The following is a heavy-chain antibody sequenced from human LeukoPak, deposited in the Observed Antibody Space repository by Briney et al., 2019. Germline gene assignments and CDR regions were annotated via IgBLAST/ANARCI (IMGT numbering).Heavy chain of an antibody. CDR1: GGSISSYY. CDR3: ARWVATIRNWFGP. Sequence: ASETLSLTCTVSGGSISSYYWSWIRQPPGKGLEWIGYIYYSGSTNYNPSLKSRVTISVDTSKNQFSLKLSSVTAADTAVYYCARWVATIRNWFGPWGQGTLVTVSS. V-gene: IGHV4-59*01. J-gene: IGHJ5*02. CDR2: IYYSGST. D-gene: IGHD5-24*01.